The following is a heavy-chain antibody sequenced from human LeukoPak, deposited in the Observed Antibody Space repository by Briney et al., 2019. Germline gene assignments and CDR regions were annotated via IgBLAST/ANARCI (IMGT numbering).Heavy chain of an antibody. CDR1: GFTFSSYS. D-gene: IGHD3-3*01. J-gene: IGHJ4*02. CDR3: ARDRGERITIFGVVMAFDY. V-gene: IGHV3-48*01. CDR2: ISSSSSTI. Sequence: GGSLRLSCAASGFTFSSYSMNWVRQAPGKGLEWVSYISSSSSTIYYADSVKGRFTISRDNAKNSLYLQMNSLRAEDTAVYYCARDRGERITIFGVVMAFDYWGQGTLVTVSS.